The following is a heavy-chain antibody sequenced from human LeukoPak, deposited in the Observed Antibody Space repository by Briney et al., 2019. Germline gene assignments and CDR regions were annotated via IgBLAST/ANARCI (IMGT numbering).Heavy chain of an antibody. V-gene: IGHV1-69*13. CDR1: GGTLSSYA. J-gene: IGHJ4*02. CDR3: ARSRIPLQGRDFDY. Sequence: SVKVSCKASGGTLSSYAISWVRQAPGQGLEWMGGIIPIFGTANYAQKFQGRVTITADESTSTAYMELSSLRSEDTAVYYCARSRIPLQGRDFDYWGQGTLVTVSS. CDR2: IIPIFGTA. D-gene: IGHD2-15*01.